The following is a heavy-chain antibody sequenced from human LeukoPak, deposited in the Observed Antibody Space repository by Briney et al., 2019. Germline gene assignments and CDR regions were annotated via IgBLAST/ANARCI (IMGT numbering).Heavy chain of an antibody. Sequence: GGVLRLSCAASGFTFSSYAMSWVRQAPGEGLEWVSAISGSGGSTYYADSVKGRFTISRDNSKNTLYLQMNSLRAEDTAVYYCAKVLSPNYYFDYWGQGTLVTVSS. CDR3: AKVLSPNYYFDY. CDR2: ISGSGGST. CDR1: GFTFSSYA. D-gene: IGHD4/OR15-4a*01. V-gene: IGHV3-23*01. J-gene: IGHJ4*02.